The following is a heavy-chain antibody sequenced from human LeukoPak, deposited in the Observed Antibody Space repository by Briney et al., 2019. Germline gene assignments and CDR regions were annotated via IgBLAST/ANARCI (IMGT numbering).Heavy chain of an antibody. Sequence: GASVKVSCKASGYTFTSYGISWVRQAPGQGLEWMGWISAYNGNTNYAQKLQGRVTMTTDTSTSTAYMELRSLRSDDTAVYYCARDTSNELWSNDAFDIWGQGTMVTVSS. V-gene: IGHV1-18*01. D-gene: IGHD5-18*01. CDR2: ISAYNGNT. CDR1: GYTFTSYG. CDR3: ARDTSNELWSNDAFDI. J-gene: IGHJ3*02.